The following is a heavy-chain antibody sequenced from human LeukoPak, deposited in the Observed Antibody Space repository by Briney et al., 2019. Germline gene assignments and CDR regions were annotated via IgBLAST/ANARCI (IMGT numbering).Heavy chain of an antibody. J-gene: IGHJ5*02. V-gene: IGHV3-15*01. CDR3: VWSGLNWFDT. D-gene: IGHD3-3*01. CDR2: IKSNTDGGTT. Sequence: GGSLRLSCAASGLTFSPAWMSWVRQAPGKGLEWVGRIKSNTDGGTTDYTAPVKGRFTISRDDSKSTIYLQMNSLKIEDTAGYYCVWSGLNWFDTWGQGNLVTVSS. CDR1: GLTFSPAW.